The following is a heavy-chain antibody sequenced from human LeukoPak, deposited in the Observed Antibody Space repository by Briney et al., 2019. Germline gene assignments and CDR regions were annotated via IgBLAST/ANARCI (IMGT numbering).Heavy chain of an antibody. CDR3: ARGGKPAVFDI. CDR2: IDAAGDT. CDR1: GFTFSSYD. J-gene: IGHJ3*02. Sequence: GGSLRLSCAASGFTFSSYDMHWVRHATGKGLEWVSAIDAAGDTYYPGSVKGRFTISRENAKNSLYLQMNSLRAGDTAVYYCARGGKPAVFDIWGQGTKVTVSS. D-gene: IGHD1-14*01. V-gene: IGHV3-13*04.